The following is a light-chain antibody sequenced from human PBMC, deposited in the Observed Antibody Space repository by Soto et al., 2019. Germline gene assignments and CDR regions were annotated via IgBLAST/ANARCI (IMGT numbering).Light chain of an antibody. CDR1: SSDIGHYDY. V-gene: IGLV2-14*03. Sequence: QSLLTHPASLSGSPGQSITISCTGTSSDIGHYDYVSWYQQHPGKAPKLMIYHVTYRPSGVSNRYSGSKSGNSASLTISGLQADDEADYYFCSLTTSHTYVFGSGTKVTV. CDR3: CSLTTSHTYV. J-gene: IGLJ1*01. CDR2: HVT.